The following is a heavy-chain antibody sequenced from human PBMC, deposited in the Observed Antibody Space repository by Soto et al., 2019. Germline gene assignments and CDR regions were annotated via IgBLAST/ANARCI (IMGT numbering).Heavy chain of an antibody. CDR1: GGSFSGYY. CDR2: INHSGST. J-gene: IGHJ5*02. V-gene: IGHV4-34*01. D-gene: IGHD3-16*02. CDR3: ARGHLVENWFDP. Sequence: QVQLQQWGAGLLKPSETLSLTCAVYGGSFSGYYWSWIRQPPGKGLEWIGEINHSGSTTYNPSLKSRVTISVDPSKNQFSLKLSSVTAADTAVYYCARGHLVENWFDPWGQGTLVTVSS.